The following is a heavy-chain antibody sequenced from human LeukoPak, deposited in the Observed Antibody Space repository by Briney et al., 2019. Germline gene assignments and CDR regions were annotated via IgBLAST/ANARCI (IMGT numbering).Heavy chain of an antibody. CDR3: ARKAGGSTNGFDYFDF. CDR2: IYAGGGT. Sequence: SETLSLTCTVSGGSIRHYYWSWIRQPAGKGLEWLGLIYAGGGTNYNLSLKGRGTMSVDTSKNQFSLRLTSMTAADTAVYFCARKAGGSTNGFDYFDFWGQGILVTVSS. D-gene: IGHD2-8*01. CDR1: GGSIRHYY. V-gene: IGHV4-4*07. J-gene: IGHJ4*02.